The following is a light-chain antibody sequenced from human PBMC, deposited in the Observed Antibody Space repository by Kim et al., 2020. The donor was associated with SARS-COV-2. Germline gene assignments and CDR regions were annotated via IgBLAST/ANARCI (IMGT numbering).Light chain of an antibody. CDR2: YDR. J-gene: IGLJ1*01. CDR3: QVWDTDTDHYV. V-gene: IGLV3-21*01. Sequence: APGQTARITFGGNNIGGHSVHWYQQKPGQAPVLVMYYDRDRPSGIPERFSGSKSANTATLTISRVEAGDEADYYCQVWDTDTDHYVFGTGTKVTVL. CDR1: NIGGHS.